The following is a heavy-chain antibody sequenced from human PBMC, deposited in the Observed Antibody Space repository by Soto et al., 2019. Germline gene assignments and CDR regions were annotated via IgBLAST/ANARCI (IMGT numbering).Heavy chain of an antibody. D-gene: IGHD6-13*01. CDR1: GDSVSSNSAA. Sequence: SQTLSLTCAISGDSVSSNSAAWNWIRQSPSRGLEWLGRTYYRSKWYNDYGISVKSRISIDPDTSKNQFSLELNSVTPEDTAVYYCARDWVAAAGTGLLVNRFDPWGQGTLVTVSS. V-gene: IGHV6-1*01. CDR2: TYYRSKWYN. CDR3: ARDWVAAAGTGLLVNRFDP. J-gene: IGHJ5*02.